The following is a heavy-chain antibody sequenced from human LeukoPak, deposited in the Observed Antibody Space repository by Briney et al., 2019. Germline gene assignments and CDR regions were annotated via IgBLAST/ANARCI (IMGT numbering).Heavy chain of an antibody. D-gene: IGHD2-2*01. CDR3: AKGAGSTSSLMDV. Sequence: GGSLRLSCAASGFTFSSNGMNWVRQAPGKGLEWVSGISWNSGSIGYADSVKGRFTISRDNAKNSLYLQMNSLRAEDMALYYCAKGAGSTSSLMDVWGKGTTVTVSS. CDR2: ISWNSGSI. V-gene: IGHV3-9*03. J-gene: IGHJ6*03. CDR1: GFTFSSNG.